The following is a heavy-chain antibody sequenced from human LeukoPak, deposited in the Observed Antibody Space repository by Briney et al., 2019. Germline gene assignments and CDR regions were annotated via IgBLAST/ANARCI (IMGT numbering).Heavy chain of an antibody. Sequence: SETLSLTCIISGGSISSYDGSWIRQPPGKGLEWNGYIYSSGNTNSKPSLKSLVTISVDTSKSQFSLKMTSVTAADTAVYYCARQGSGGRAFDIWGQGTMVTVSS. V-gene: IGHV4-59*08. J-gene: IGHJ3*02. D-gene: IGHD1-26*01. CDR3: ARQGSGGRAFDI. CDR1: GGSISSYD. CDR2: IYSSGNT.